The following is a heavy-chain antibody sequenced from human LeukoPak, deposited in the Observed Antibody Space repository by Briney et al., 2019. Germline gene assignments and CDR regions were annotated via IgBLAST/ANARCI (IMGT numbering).Heavy chain of an antibody. J-gene: IGHJ4*02. V-gene: IGHV3-23*01. CDR3: AKWGDYDILTGYYDPDY. CDR2: ISGRDDST. Sequence: PGGSLRLSCAASGFTVTNYAMYWVRQAPGKGLEWVSAISGRDDSTYYADSVKGRFTISRDTSKNTLFLQMNSLRAEDTAVYYCAKWGDYDILTGYYDPDYWGQGTLVIVSS. D-gene: IGHD3-9*01. CDR1: GFTVTNYA.